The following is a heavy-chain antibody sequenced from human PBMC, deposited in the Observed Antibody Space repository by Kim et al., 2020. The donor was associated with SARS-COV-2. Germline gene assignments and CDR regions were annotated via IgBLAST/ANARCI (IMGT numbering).Heavy chain of an antibody. Sequence: SETLSLTCAVYGGSFSGYYWSWIRQPPGKGLEWIGEINHSGSTNYNPSLKSRVTISVDTSKNQFSLKLSSVTAADTAVYYCARNGARRKDAFDIWGQGTMVTVSS. D-gene: IGHD3-10*01. CDR3: ARNGARRKDAFDI. CDR2: INHSGST. V-gene: IGHV4-34*01. CDR1: GGSFSGYY. J-gene: IGHJ3*02.